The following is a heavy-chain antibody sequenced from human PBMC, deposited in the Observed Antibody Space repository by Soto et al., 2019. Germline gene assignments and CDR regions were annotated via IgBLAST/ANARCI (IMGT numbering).Heavy chain of an antibody. J-gene: IGHJ6*02. CDR3: ARRITGTVSYYSGMDV. D-gene: IGHD1-20*01. CDR1: GGAFSSYA. Sequence: QVQLVQSGAEVKKPGCSVKVSCKASGGAFSSYAISWVRQAPGQGLEWMGGIIPIFGTANYAQKFQGRVTITADESTSTAYMELSSLRSEDTAVYYCARRITGTVSYYSGMDVWGQGTTVTVSS. V-gene: IGHV1-69*12. CDR2: IIPIFGTA.